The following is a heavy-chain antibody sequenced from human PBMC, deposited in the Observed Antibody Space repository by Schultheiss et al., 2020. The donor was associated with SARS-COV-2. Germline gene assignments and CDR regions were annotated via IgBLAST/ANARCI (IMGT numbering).Heavy chain of an antibody. D-gene: IGHD3-10*01. CDR1: GFTFSRYS. J-gene: IGHJ6*02. CDR2: ISSSSSYI. V-gene: IGHV3-21*01. CDR3: ARDLDYYGSGSYSDDLYYYYGMDV. Sequence: GGSLRLSCAASGFTFSRYSMNWVRQAPGKGLEWVSSISSSSSYIYYADSVKGRFTISRDNAKNSLYLQMNSLRAEDTAVYYCARDLDYYGSGSYSDDLYYYYGMDVWGQGTTVTVSS.